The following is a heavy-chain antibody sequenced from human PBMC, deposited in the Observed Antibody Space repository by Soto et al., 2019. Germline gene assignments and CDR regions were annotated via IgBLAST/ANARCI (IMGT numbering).Heavy chain of an antibody. D-gene: IGHD6-19*01. CDR1: GFTFSSYA. Sequence: GGSLRLSCAASGFTFSSYAMSWVRQAPGKGLEWVSAISGSGGSTYYTDSVKGRFTISRDNSKNTLYRQMNSLRAEDTAVYYCAKSPWLNVFLFFDYWGQGTLVTVSS. CDR2: ISGSGGST. CDR3: AKSPWLNVFLFFDY. J-gene: IGHJ4*02. V-gene: IGHV3-23*01.